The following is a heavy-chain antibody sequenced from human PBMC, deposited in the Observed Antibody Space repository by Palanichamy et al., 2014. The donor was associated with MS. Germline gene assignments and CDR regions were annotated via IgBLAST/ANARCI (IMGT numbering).Heavy chain of an antibody. CDR2: INPNSGDT. CDR3: ARDRIMDV. Sequence: QVQLVQSGAEVKKPGASVKVSCKASGYTFTGHYMNWVRQAPGQGLEWMGWINPNSGDTNYAQKFQGWVTMTRDTSINTAYLELSRLKFDDTAVYYCARDRIMDVWGQGTTVTVSS. J-gene: IGHJ6*02. V-gene: IGHV1-2*04. CDR1: GYTFTGHY.